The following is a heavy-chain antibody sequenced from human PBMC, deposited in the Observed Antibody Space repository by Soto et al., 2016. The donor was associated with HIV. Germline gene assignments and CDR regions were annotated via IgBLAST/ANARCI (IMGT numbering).Heavy chain of an antibody. J-gene: IGHJ6*02. D-gene: IGHD4-17*01. V-gene: IGHV3-73*01. CDR1: GFTFSGSA. CDR3: TPSGDPPGLLYYYYYGMDI. CDR2: IKSKVNTYAT. Sequence: EVQLVESGGALVQPGGSLKLSCAASGFTFSGSAMHWVRQASGKGLEWIGRIKSKVNTYATAYAASVKGRFTISRDDSKNTAYLQMNRLKTEDTAVYYCTPSGDPPGLLYYYYYGMDIWGQGTTVTVSS.